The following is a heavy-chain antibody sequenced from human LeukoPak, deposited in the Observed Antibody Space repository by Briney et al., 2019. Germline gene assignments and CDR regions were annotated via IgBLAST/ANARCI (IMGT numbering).Heavy chain of an antibody. CDR1: GGSFSGYY. J-gene: IGHJ5*02. CDR3: ARVVAATYNWFDP. D-gene: IGHD2-15*01. V-gene: IGHV4-34*01. CDR2: INHSGST. Sequence: PSETLSLTCAVYGGSFSGYYWSWIRQPPGKGLEWIGEINHSGSTNYNPSLKSRVTISVDTSKNQFSLKLSSATAADTAVYYCARVVAATYNWFDPWGQGTLVTVSS.